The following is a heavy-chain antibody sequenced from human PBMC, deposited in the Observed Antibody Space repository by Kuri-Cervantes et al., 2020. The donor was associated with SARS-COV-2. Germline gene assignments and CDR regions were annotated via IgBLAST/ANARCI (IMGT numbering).Heavy chain of an antibody. V-gene: IGHV4-39*07. CDR1: GGSISSSSYY. CDR2: IYYSGST. Sequence: ESLKISCTVSGGSISSSSYYWGWIRQPPGKGLEWIGSIYYSGSTYYNPSLKSRVTISVDTSKNQFSLKLSSVTAADTAVYYCARTLRGYSYGHHDAFDIWGQGTMVTVSS. J-gene: IGHJ3*02. CDR3: ARTLRGYSYGHHDAFDI. D-gene: IGHD5-18*01.